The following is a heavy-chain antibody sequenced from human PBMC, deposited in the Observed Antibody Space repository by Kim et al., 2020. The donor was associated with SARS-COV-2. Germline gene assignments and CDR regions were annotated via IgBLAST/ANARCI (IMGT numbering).Heavy chain of an antibody. CDR1: GGSISSYY. V-gene: IGHV4-59*01. D-gene: IGHD3-10*01. CDR3: ARAMVRGYYYYGMDV. Sequence: SETLSLTCTVSGGSISSYYWSWIRQPPGKGLEWIGYIYYSGSTNYNPSLKSRVTISVDTSKNQFSLKPSSVTAADTAVYYCARAMVRGYYYYGMDVWGQGTTVTVSS. CDR2: IYYSGST. J-gene: IGHJ6*02.